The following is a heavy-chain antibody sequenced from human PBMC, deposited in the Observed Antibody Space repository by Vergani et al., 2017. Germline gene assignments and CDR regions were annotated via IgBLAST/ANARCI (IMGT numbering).Heavy chain of an antibody. V-gene: IGHV2-26*01. J-gene: IGHJ5*02. CDR1: GFSLSNARMG. CDR2: IFSNDEK. CDR3: ARAGYCYGGSWIWFDP. Sequence: QVTLQESGPVLVKPPETLTLTCTVSGFSLSNARMGVSWIRQPPEKALEWLAHIFSNDEKSYSTSLKSRLTISKDTSKSQVVLTMTNMDPVDTATYYCARAGYCYGGSWIWFDPWGQGTLVTVSS. D-gene: IGHD5-18*01.